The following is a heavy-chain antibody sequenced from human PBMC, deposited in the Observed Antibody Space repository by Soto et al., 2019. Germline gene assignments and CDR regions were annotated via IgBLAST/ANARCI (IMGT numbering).Heavy chain of an antibody. D-gene: IGHD2-15*01. J-gene: IGHJ4*02. Sequence: ASVKVSCKASGYTFTSYDINWVRQATGQGLEWMGWMNPNSGNTGYAQKFQGRVTMTRNASISTAYMELSSLRSEDTAVYYCARGFTCSGGSCSYYFDYWGQGTLVTV. CDR3: ARGFTCSGGSCSYYFDY. CDR1: GYTFTSYD. CDR2: MNPNSGNT. V-gene: IGHV1-8*01.